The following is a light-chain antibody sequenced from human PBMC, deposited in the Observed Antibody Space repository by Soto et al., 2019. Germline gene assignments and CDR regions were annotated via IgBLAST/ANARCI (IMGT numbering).Light chain of an antibody. V-gene: IGKV1-5*01. Sequence: DIQMTQSPSTLSASVGDRVTITCRSSQTISTWLAWYQQKPGKAPKLLINGASSLETGVPSRFSGSGSGTDFTLTISDLQHEDFATYYCQQYNSYSLTFGGGTKVDIK. CDR2: GAS. CDR1: QTISTW. J-gene: IGKJ4*01. CDR3: QQYNSYSLT.